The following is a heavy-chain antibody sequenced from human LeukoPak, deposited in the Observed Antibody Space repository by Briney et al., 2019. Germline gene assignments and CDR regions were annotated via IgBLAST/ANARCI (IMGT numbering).Heavy chain of an antibody. Sequence: SETLSLTCAVYGGSFSGYYWSWIRQPPGKGLEWIGEINHSGSTNYNPSLKSRVTISVDTSKNQFSLKLSSVIAADTAVYYCARYPIWSGYQDAFDIWGQGTMVTVSS. CDR3: ARYPIWSGYQDAFDI. V-gene: IGHV4-34*01. D-gene: IGHD3-3*01. CDR2: INHSGST. CDR1: GGSFSGYY. J-gene: IGHJ3*02.